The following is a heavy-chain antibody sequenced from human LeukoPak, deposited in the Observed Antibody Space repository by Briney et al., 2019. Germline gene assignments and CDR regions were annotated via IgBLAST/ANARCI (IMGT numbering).Heavy chain of an antibody. Sequence: GASVKVSCKASGYTFTTYDINWVRKATGQGLEWMGWMNPNSGNTGYAQEFQGRVTITRNTSISTAYMELSSLRSEDTAVYYCARGNRRGGRITMVRGVIITVFDYWGQGTLVTVSS. V-gene: IGHV1-8*03. D-gene: IGHD3-10*01. CDR1: GYTFTTYD. CDR3: ARGNRRGGRITMVRGVIITVFDY. CDR2: MNPNSGNT. J-gene: IGHJ4*02.